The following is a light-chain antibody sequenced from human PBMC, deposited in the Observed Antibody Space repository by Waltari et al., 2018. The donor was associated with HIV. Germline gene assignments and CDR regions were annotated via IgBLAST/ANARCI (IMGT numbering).Light chain of an antibody. CDR1: SSDVGGYNY. Sequence: QSALTQPASVSGSPGQSITISCTGTSSDVGGYNYVSWYQQHPGKAPKLMIYHVSNRPSGFSNRFSGSESGNTSSLTISGLQAEDEADYYCTSYTSSNTLVIFGGGTKLTVL. CDR3: TSYTSSNTLVI. CDR2: HVS. V-gene: IGLV2-14*03. J-gene: IGLJ2*01.